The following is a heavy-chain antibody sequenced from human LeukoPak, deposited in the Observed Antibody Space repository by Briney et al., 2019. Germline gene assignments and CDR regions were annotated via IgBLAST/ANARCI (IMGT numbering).Heavy chain of an antibody. CDR2: LDESGRP. CDR3: ARDLGGYPFFMDV. D-gene: IGHD2-15*01. V-gene: IGHV4-39*07. CDR1: GGSIRSGRHH. Sequence: SETLSLTCSVSGGSIRSGRHHWAWVRQPPGKGLEFIGSLDESGRPYYNAPLKSRVTISADSSGKQFSLNLSSVTAADTAVYFCARDLGGYPFFMDVWGRGTTVIVSS. J-gene: IGHJ6*03.